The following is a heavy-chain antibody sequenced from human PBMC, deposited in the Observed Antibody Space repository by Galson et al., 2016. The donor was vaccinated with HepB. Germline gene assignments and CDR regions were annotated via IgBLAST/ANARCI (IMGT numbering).Heavy chain of an antibody. V-gene: IGHV3-23*01. Sequence: SLRLSCAASGFAFSNFHMGWVRQAPGKGLEWVSGISGSGGSTYYADSVKGRFTISRDNSKNTLSLQMNSLRAEDTAVYYCARADSRSYASKWSLDYWGQGTLVTVSS. J-gene: IGHJ4*02. CDR3: ARADSRSYASKWSLDY. D-gene: IGHD3-16*01. CDR2: ISGSGGST. CDR1: GFAFSNFH.